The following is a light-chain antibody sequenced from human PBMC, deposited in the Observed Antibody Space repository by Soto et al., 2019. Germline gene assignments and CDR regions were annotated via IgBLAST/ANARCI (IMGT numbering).Light chain of an antibody. CDR1: ESISRW. J-gene: IGKJ5*01. CDR2: KAA. V-gene: IGKV1-5*03. CDR3: RQHNSCSVT. Sequence: DIQMTQSPSTLSASVGDRVTITCRASESISRWLAGYQQKPGKAPKLLIYKAASFEGGVPSRFSGSGSGTEITLTIISLQADDFATYYCRQHNSCSVTFGQGTRLEIK.